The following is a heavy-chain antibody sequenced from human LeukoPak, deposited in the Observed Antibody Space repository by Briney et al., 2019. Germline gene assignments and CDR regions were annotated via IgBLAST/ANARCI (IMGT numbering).Heavy chain of an antibody. J-gene: IGHJ4*02. Sequence: GGSLRLFCAASGFTFSSYWMHWVRQAPGKGLVWVSRINSDGSSTSYADSVKGRFTISRDNAKNTLYLQMNSLRAEDTAVYYCTRSTNYAYFDYWGQGVLVTVSS. CDR2: INSDGSST. CDR3: TRSTNYAYFDY. D-gene: IGHD4/OR15-4a*01. CDR1: GFTFSSYW. V-gene: IGHV3-74*01.